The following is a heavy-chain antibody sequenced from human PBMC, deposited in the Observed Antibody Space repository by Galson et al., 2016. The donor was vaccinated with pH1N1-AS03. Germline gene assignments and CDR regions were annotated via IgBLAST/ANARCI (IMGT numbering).Heavy chain of an antibody. J-gene: IGHJ6*02. D-gene: IGHD3-16*01. V-gene: IGHV1-69*13. CDR3: AREGVLSDRAFNYYGMDV. CDR1: GGTFSTYG. Sequence: SVKVSCKASGGTFSTYGISWVRQATGQGLEWMGGIITIFGTTNYAQKFQGRVTITADESTSTAYLDLSSLRSEDTAVIYCAREGVLSDRAFNYYGMDVWGQGTTVSVSS. CDR2: IITIFGTT.